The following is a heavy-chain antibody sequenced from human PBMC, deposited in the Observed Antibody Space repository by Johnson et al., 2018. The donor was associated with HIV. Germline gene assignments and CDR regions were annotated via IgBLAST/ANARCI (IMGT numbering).Heavy chain of an antibody. CDR2: IKSKTDGGTT. V-gene: IGHV3-15*01. Sequence: VQLVESGGGLIQPGGSLRLSCAASGFTVSSNYMSWVRQAPGKGLEWVSRIKSKTDGGTTDYAAPVKGRFSISRDDSKNTLYLQMNSLKTEDTGLYYCARDLRWSYDAFDIWGQGTMVTVSS. J-gene: IGHJ3*02. CDR1: GFTVSSNY. CDR3: ARDLRWSYDAFDI. D-gene: IGHD5-24*01.